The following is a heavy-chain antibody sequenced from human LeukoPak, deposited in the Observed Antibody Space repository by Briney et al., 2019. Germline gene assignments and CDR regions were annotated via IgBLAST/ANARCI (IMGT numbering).Heavy chain of an antibody. V-gene: IGHV3-21*04. J-gene: IGHJ3*02. Sequence: PGGSLRLSCAASGFTFSSYAMNWVRQAPGERLEWVSSISSSSHIYYADSVKGRFTISRDNAKNSLYLQMNSLRAEDTAVYYCARGMGAVPRTFDIWGQGTMVTVSS. CDR1: GFTFSSYA. D-gene: IGHD3-10*01. CDR2: ISSSSHI. CDR3: ARGMGAVPRTFDI.